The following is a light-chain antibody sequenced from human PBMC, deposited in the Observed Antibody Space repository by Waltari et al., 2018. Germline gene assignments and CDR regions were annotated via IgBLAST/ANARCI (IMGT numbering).Light chain of an antibody. V-gene: IGLV1-47*01. Sequence: QSVLTQSPSASGTPGQRVTISCSGSSSNIEANYVYWYQQFPGTAPRLLIYRSYQRPSGVPDRFSGSKSGTSASLAISGLRSEDEADYYCATWDDSLNAWVFGGGTRLTAL. J-gene: IGLJ3*02. CDR3: ATWDDSLNAWV. CDR2: RSY. CDR1: SSNIEANY.